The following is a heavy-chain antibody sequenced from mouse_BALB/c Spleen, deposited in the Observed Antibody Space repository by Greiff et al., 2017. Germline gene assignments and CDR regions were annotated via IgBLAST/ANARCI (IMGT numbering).Heavy chain of an antibody. Sequence: EVKVVESGGGLVQPGGSLKLSCAASGFTFSSYTMSWVRQTPEKRLEWVAYISNGGGSTYYPDTVKGRFTISRDNAKNTLYLQMSSLKSEDTAMYYCARQTNWSWFAYWGQGTLVTVSA. CDR3: ARQTNWSWFAY. CDR1: GFTFSSYT. D-gene: IGHD4-1*01. CDR2: ISNGGGST. V-gene: IGHV5-12-2*01. J-gene: IGHJ3*01.